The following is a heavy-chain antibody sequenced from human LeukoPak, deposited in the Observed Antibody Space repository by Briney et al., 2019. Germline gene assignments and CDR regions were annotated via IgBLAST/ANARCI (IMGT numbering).Heavy chain of an antibody. CDR3: ARGKDVWGTAIGTFDY. D-gene: IGHD3-16*01. CDR2: IIPIFGTA. CDR1: GYTFTTHY. Sequence: GASVKVSCKASGYTFTTHYMHWVRQAPGQGLEWMGGIIPIFGTANYAQKFQGRVTITADKSTSTAYMELSSLRSEDTAVYYCARGKDVWGTAIGTFDYWGQGTLVTVSS. J-gene: IGHJ4*02. V-gene: IGHV1-69*06.